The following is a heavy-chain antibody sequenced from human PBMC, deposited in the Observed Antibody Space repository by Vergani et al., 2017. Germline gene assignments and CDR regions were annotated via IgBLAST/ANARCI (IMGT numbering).Heavy chain of an antibody. CDR1: GYIFKNYY. D-gene: IGHD2-15*01. CDR3: ASSIGYCTSGSCRPYYFDL. Sequence: QVHLVQSGAAVKKPGALAKVSCTASGYIFKNYYMHWLRLAPGQGFQWMGVVNFVTGAATSPQKFEGRITMTRDTSTATFYMDLSSLKYEDTASYYCASSIGYCTSGSCRPYYFDLWGQGTLVTVSS. CDR2: VNFVTGAA. V-gene: IGHV1-46*02. J-gene: IGHJ4*02.